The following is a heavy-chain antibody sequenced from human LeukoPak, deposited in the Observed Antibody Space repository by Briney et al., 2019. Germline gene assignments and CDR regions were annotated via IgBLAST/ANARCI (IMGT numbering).Heavy chain of an antibody. Sequence: GGPLKLSCAAFGLTFSSFWLSWVGQAPGKGLGGVANIKQDGSEKYYVDSVKGRFTISRDNAKNSLYLQMNSLRAEDTAVYYCARPYSYGSWYFDLWGRGTLVTVSS. J-gene: IGHJ2*01. CDR2: IKQDGSEK. CDR3: ARPYSYGSWYFDL. D-gene: IGHD5-18*01. V-gene: IGHV3-7*01. CDR1: GLTFSSFW.